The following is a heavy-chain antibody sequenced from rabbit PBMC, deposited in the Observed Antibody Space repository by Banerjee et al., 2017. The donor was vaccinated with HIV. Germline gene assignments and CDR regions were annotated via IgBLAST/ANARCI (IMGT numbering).Heavy chain of an antibody. V-gene: IGHV1S45*01. J-gene: IGHJ4*01. CDR2: IYTGSSGST. CDR1: GFSFSSGYN. D-gene: IGHD4-1*01. Sequence: QEQLEESGGDLVKPGASLTLTCTASGFSFSSGYNLCWVRQAPGKGLEWIGCIYTGSSGSTYHASWAKGRFTISKTSSTTVTLQMTSLTAADTATYFCARDLAGIIGWNFGLWGPGTLVTVS. CDR3: ARDLAGIIGWNFGL.